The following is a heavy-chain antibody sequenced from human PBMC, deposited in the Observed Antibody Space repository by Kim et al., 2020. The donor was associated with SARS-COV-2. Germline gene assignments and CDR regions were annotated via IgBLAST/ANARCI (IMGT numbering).Heavy chain of an antibody. CDR1: GDSMTSGDW. Sequence: SETLSLTCAVSGDSMTSGDWWTWVRQPPGKGLEWIGEIFNGDSINYNPSLQSRVTLSIDTSKNHFYLRLTSVTAADTAAYYCAKFLTATGSFDTWGQGTLVTVS. J-gene: IGHJ4*02. CDR3: AKFLTATGSFDT. CDR2: IFNGDSI. V-gene: IGHV4-4*02. D-gene: IGHD3-9*01.